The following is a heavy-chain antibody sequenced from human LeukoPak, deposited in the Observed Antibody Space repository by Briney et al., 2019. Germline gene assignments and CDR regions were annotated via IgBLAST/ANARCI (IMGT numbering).Heavy chain of an antibody. J-gene: IGHJ4*02. Sequence: GGSLRLSCAASAFSLSAYNMNWVRQAPGKGLEWVSVIYRGGSTYYADSVKGRFTISRDNAKNSLYLQMNSLRAEDTAVYYCASGPRHYSGSYYNGDYWGQGTLVTVSS. V-gene: IGHV3-66*01. CDR2: IYRGGST. D-gene: IGHD1-26*01. CDR3: ASGPRHYSGSYYNGDY. CDR1: AFSLSAYN.